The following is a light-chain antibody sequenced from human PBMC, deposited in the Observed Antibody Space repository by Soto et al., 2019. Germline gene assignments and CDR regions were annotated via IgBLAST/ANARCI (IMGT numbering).Light chain of an antibody. Sequence: ETVMTQSPATLSVSPGERATLSCRASQTINNNLAWYQQKPGQAPRLLMFRTSTRATGIPARFSGSGSGTEFNITISSLQSEDSALYYCQQYGSSLLTFGGGTKVEIK. CDR1: QTINNN. CDR2: RTS. V-gene: IGKV3-15*01. CDR3: QQYGSSLLT. J-gene: IGKJ4*01.